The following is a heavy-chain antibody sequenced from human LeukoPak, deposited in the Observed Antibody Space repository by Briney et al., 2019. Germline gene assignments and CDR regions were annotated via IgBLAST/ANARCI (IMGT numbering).Heavy chain of an antibody. Sequence: SVKVSCKASRGTFSSYAISWVRQAPGKGLEWMGGIIPIFGTANYAQKFQGRVTITADESTSTAYMELSSLRSEDTAVYYCARGGYGSGAYYYYYGMDVWGKGTTVTVSS. CDR3: ARGGYGSGAYYYYYGMDV. V-gene: IGHV1-69*01. J-gene: IGHJ6*04. D-gene: IGHD3-10*01. CDR2: IIPIFGTA. CDR1: RGTFSSYA.